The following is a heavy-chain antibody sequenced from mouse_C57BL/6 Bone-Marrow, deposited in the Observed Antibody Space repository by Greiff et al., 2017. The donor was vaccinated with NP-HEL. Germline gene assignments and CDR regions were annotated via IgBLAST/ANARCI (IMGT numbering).Heavy chain of an antibody. CDR3: ASPYDYDVAWFAY. CDR2: ISSGGSYT. D-gene: IGHD2-4*01. Sequence: EVQLKESGGDLVKPGGSLKLSCAASGFTFSSYGMSWVRQTPDKRLEWVATISSGGSYTYYPDSVKGRFTISRDNAKNTLYLQRSSLKSEDTAMYYCASPYDYDVAWFAYWGQGTLVTVSA. J-gene: IGHJ3*01. V-gene: IGHV5-6*01. CDR1: GFTFSSYG.